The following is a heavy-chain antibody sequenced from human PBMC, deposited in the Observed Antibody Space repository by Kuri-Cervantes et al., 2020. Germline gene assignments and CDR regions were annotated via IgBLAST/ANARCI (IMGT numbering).Heavy chain of an antibody. D-gene: IGHD6-19*01. Sequence: GESLKISCAASGFTFSRYWMGWVRQAPGKGLEWVSYISSSSSSIHYADSVKGRFTISRDNAKNSLYLQMNNLRDEDTAVYYCARDSSGWKSFDHWGHGALVTVSS. J-gene: IGHJ5*02. CDR2: ISSSSSSI. CDR1: GFTFSRYW. CDR3: ARDSSGWKSFDH. V-gene: IGHV3-48*02.